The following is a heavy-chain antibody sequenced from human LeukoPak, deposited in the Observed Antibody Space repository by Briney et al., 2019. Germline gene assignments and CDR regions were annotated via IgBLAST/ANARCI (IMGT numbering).Heavy chain of an antibody. J-gene: IGHJ1*01. V-gene: IGHV4-59*01. CDR3: AKDGVGSGPIILGYFQH. CDR2: IYYTGST. Sequence: SETLSLTCTVSGGSISSYYWNWIRQPPGKGLEWIGFIYYTGSTNYNPSLKSRVTISLDTSKNQFSLRLNSVTAADTAVYYCAKDGVGSGPIILGYFQHWGQGTLVTVSS. CDR1: GGSISSYY. D-gene: IGHD3-10*01.